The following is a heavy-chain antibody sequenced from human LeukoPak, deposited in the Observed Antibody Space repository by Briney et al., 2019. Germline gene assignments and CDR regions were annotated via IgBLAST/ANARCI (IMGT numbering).Heavy chain of an antibody. Sequence: GGSLRLSCAASGFTVSHNYMSWVRQPPGKGLEWVSVIYSGDNSYYADSVKGRFTISRDNAKNSLYLQMNSLRAEDTAVYYCARGPQKNGHSSGYPGYFDYWGQGTLVAVSS. CDR1: GFTVSHNY. CDR2: IYSGDNS. CDR3: ARGPQKNGHSSGYPGYFDY. D-gene: IGHD3-22*01. V-gene: IGHV3-66*01. J-gene: IGHJ4*02.